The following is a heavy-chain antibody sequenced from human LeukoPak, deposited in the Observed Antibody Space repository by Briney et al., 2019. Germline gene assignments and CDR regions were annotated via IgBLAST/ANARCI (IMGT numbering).Heavy chain of an antibody. CDR2: INHSGST. CDR3: ATSYDILTGYGDY. D-gene: IGHD3-9*01. V-gene: IGHV4-34*01. Sequence: PSETLSLTCAVYGGSFSGYYWSWIRQPPGKGLEWIGEINHSGSTNYNPSLKSRVTISVDTSKNRFSLKLSSVTAADTAVYYCATSYDILTGYGDYWGQGTLVTVSS. CDR1: GGSFSGYY. J-gene: IGHJ4*02.